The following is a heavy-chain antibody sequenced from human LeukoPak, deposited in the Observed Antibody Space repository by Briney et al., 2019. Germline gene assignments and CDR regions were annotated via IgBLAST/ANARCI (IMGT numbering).Heavy chain of an antibody. V-gene: IGHV4-61*02. D-gene: IGHD2-21*01. CDR1: GASISSGSYY. CDR2: IYTSGST. Sequence: SETPSLTCTVSGASISSGSYYWSWLRQPAGQGLEWIGGIYTSGSTNYNPSLKSRVAISIDTSKNQFSLKLSSVTAADTAAYYCAREPADPGHLVVLAVVGCMDVWGNGTTVTVSS. CDR3: AREPADPGHLVVLAVVGCMDV. J-gene: IGHJ6*03.